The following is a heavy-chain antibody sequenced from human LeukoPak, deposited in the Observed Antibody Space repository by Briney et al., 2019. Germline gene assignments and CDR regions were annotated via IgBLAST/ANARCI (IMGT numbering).Heavy chain of an antibody. Sequence: ASVKVSCKASGYTFTSYYMHWVRQAPGQGLEWMGIINPSGGSTSYAQKFQGRVTMTRDMSTSTVYMELSSLRSEDTAVYYCARSIAARRFWFDPWGQGTLVTVSS. V-gene: IGHV1-46*01. CDR1: GYTFTSYY. CDR3: ARSIAARRFWFDP. D-gene: IGHD6-6*01. CDR2: INPSGGST. J-gene: IGHJ5*02.